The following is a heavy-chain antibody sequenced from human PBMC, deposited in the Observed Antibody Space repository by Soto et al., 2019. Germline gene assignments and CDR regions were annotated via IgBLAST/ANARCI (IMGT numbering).Heavy chain of an antibody. J-gene: IGHJ5*02. D-gene: IGHD3-22*01. V-gene: IGHV1-18*01. CDR3: ARAALTMIVTNWFDP. CDR2: ISAYNGNT. Sequence: QVQLVQSGAEVKKPGASVKVSCKASGYTFTSYGISWVRQAPGQGLEWMGWISAYNGNTNYAQKLQGRVTMTTDTSTSTAYMQLRSLRSDDTAVYYCARAALTMIVTNWFDPWGHASLVTVSS. CDR1: GYTFTSYG.